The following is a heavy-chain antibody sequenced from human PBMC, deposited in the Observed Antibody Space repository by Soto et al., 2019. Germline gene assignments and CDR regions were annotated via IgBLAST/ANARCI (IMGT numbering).Heavy chain of an antibody. Sequence: EVQLLESGGGLVQPGGSLRLSCAASGFTFSNYAMSWVRQAPGKGLEGVSTISDGGDSTNFADSVKGRFTVSRDNSKNTLYLQMSRLRAEDTVVYYCAKYNYRNGWSEYFDFWGQGTLVTVSS. J-gene: IGHJ4*02. CDR2: ISDGGDST. CDR1: GFTFSNYA. D-gene: IGHD6-19*01. V-gene: IGHV3-23*01. CDR3: AKYNYRNGWSEYFDF.